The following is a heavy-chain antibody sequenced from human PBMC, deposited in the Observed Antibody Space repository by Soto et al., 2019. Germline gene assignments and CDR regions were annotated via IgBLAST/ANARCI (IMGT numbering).Heavy chain of an antibody. V-gene: IGHV4-4*02. J-gene: IGHJ5*02. Sequence: SETLSLTCAVSGGSISSGTWWSWVRQPPGRGLEWIGEIYHSGSPNYNPSLKSRVTMSVDKSKNLFSLRLSSVTAADSALYYCARRVPAAPNWFDPWGQGALVTVSS. CDR2: IYHSGSP. CDR3: ARRVPAAPNWFDP. D-gene: IGHD2-2*01. CDR1: GGSISSGTW.